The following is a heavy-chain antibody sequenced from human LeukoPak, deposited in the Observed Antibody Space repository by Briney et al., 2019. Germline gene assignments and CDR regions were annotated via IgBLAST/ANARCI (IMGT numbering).Heavy chain of an antibody. J-gene: IGHJ4*02. CDR1: GFTFSSYW. D-gene: IGHD3-3*01. Sequence: PGGSLRLSCAASGFTFSSYWMHWVRQTPGKGLVWVSRINTDGSTANYADSVKGRFTIPRDNAKNTLYLQMNSLRAEDTAVYYCAAVWSGYLDGGYWGQGTLVTVSS. CDR3: AAVWSGYLDGGY. V-gene: IGHV3-74*01. CDR2: INTDGSTA.